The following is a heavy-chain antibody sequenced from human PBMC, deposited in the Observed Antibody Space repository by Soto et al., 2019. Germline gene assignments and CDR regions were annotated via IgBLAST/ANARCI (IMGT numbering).Heavy chain of an antibody. CDR2: LQTDGSHP. CDR1: GLTFNYYW. J-gene: IGHJ4*02. V-gene: IGHV3-74*01. CDR3: ARGGDPDY. Sequence: EVQLLESGGGLVQPGGSLRLSCVASGLTFNYYWMHWVRQAPGKGLMWVSRLQTDGSHPDYADSVKGRFTISRDNAKNTLYLQMNNLRAEDTAVYYCARGGDPDYWGQGTLVTVSS. D-gene: IGHD2-21*02.